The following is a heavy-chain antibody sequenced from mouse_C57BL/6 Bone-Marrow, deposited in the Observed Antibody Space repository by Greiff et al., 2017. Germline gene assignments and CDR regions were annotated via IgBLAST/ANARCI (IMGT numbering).Heavy chain of an antibody. CDR2: INPYNGDT. CDR3: ARWGIWLGPSTVVAPYFDY. V-gene: IGHV1-37*01. D-gene: IGHD1-1*01. J-gene: IGHJ2*01. CDR1: GYSFTGYF. Sequence: EVKLEESGPELVKPGASVKISCKASGYSFTGYFMNWVKQSHGKSLEWIGRINPYNGDTFYNQKFTGKATLTVDKSSSTAHMELLSLTSEDFAVYYCARWGIWLGPSTVVAPYFDYWGQGTTLTVSS.